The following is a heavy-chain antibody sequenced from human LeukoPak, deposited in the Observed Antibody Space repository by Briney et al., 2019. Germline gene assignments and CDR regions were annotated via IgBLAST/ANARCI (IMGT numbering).Heavy chain of an antibody. CDR1: GFSFSSYA. J-gene: IGHJ4*02. D-gene: IGHD2-15*01. CDR2: IKQDGSEK. Sequence: PGGSLRRSCAASGFSFSSYAMTWVRQAPGKGLEWVANIKQDGSEKYYVDSVKGRFTISRDNTKNSVYLQMNSLRAEDTAVYYCARAEAALGYCSGGRCHWYYFDYWGQGTLVAVSS. CDR3: ARAEAALGYCSGGRCHWYYFDY. V-gene: IGHV3-7*01.